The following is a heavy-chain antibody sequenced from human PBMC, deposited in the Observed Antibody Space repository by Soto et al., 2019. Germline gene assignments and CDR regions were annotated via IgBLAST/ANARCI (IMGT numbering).Heavy chain of an antibody. CDR3: ARDLGSGYDPGDY. Sequence: QVQLVQSGAEVKKPGSSVKVSCKASGGIFGRYVFNWVRQAPGQGLEWMGGIIPMFGRPNYAQKFQGRVTITADEPTSTAYMELSSLRSEDTAVFYCARDLGSGYDPGDYWGQGTLVTVSS. CDR1: GGIFGRYV. D-gene: IGHD5-12*01. J-gene: IGHJ4*02. CDR2: IIPMFGRP. V-gene: IGHV1-69*12.